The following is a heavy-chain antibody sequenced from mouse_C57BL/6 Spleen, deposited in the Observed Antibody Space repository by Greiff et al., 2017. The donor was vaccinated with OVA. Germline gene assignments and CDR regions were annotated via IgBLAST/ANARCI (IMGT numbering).Heavy chain of an antibody. J-gene: IGHJ1*03. V-gene: IGHV1-81*01. CDR3: ARWELYGYFDV. CDR1: GYTFTSYG. CDR2: IYPRSGNT. D-gene: IGHD2-3*01. Sequence: VKLVESGAELARPGASVKLSCKASGYTFTSYGISWVKQRTGQGLEWIGEIYPRSGNTYYNEKFKGKATLTADKSSSTAYMELRSLTSEDSAVYFCARWELYGYFDVWGTGTTVTVSS.